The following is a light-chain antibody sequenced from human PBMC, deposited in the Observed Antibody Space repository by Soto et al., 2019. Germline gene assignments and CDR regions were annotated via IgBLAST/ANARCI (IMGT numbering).Light chain of an antibody. CDR1: QSISSW. CDR3: QQYYSYPLT. V-gene: IGKV1-5*01. J-gene: IGKJ4*02. CDR2: AAS. Sequence: DIQMTQSPSTLSASVGDRVTITCRASQSISSWLAWYQQKPGKAPKLLIYAASTLQSGVPSRFSGSGSGTDFTLTISCLQSEDFATYYCQQYYSYPLTCGGGTKGDI.